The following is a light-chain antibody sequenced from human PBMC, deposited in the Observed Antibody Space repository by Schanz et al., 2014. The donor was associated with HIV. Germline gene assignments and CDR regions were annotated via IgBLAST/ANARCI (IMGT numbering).Light chain of an antibody. CDR3: LLSYSAARQVV. V-gene: IGLV7-46*01. CDR1: TGAVTSGHY. Sequence: QAVVTQEPSLTVSPGGTVTLTCGSSTGAVTSGHYVYWFQQKPGQAPKTLTHGTNNRHSWTPARFSASLVGGKAALTLSGAQPEDEADYYCLLSYSAARQVVFGGGTKLTVL. J-gene: IGLJ2*01. CDR2: GTN.